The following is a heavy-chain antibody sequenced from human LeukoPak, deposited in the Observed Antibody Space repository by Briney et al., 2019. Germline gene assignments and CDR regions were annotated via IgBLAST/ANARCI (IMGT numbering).Heavy chain of an antibody. Sequence: ASVKVSCKASGYTFTGYYMHGVRQAPGQGLEWMGWINPNSGGTNYAQKFQGRGTITSDTSISTAYMELSRLRSDDTAVYYCARDIWFGELTDAFDIWGQGTMVTVSS. V-gene: IGHV1-2*02. CDR3: ARDIWFGELTDAFDI. D-gene: IGHD3-10*01. J-gene: IGHJ3*02. CDR2: INPNSGGT. CDR1: GYTFTGYY.